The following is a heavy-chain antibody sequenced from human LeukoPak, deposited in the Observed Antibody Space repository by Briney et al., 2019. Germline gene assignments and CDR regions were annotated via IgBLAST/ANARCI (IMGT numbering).Heavy chain of an antibody. V-gene: IGHV4-30-4*08. CDR1: GGSISSSSYY. J-gene: IGHJ6*03. Sequence: SETLSLTCTVSGGSISSSSYYWGWIRQPPGKGLEWIGYIYYSGSTYYNPSLKSRVTISVDTSKNQFSLKLSSVTAADTAVYYCARVYCSSTSCFHYYYYMDVWGKGTTVTVSS. CDR3: ARVYCSSTSCFHYYYYMDV. D-gene: IGHD2-2*01. CDR2: IYYSGST.